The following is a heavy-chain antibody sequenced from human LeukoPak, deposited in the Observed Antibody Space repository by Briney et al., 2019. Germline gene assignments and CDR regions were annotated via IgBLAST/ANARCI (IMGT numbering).Heavy chain of an antibody. D-gene: IGHD3-22*01. CDR3: ARGYYDSGDFEYLQH. Sequence: GASVKVSCKASGYSFTGNYMHWVRQAPGQGLEWMGWINPNSGDTNFAQKFQGRVTMTRDTSISTVYMELSRLRSDDTAVFYCARGYYDSGDFEYLQHWGQGILVTVSS. V-gene: IGHV1-2*02. CDR1: GYSFTGNY. CDR2: INPNSGDT. J-gene: IGHJ1*01.